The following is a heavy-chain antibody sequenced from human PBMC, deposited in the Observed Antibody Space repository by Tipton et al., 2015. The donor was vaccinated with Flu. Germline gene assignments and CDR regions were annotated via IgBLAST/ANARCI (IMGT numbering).Heavy chain of an antibody. CDR1: GDSIRSSGYY. CDR3: ARRDFSNYVSEPKNWFDI. D-gene: IGHD4-11*01. J-gene: IGHJ5*02. V-gene: IGHV4-38-2*01. Sequence: TLSLTCVVSGDSIRSSGYYWGWIRQPPGKGLEWIGNTFHSGETYLNPSLKSRVTISIDTSRNQFSLRLSSVTAADTAVYFCARRDFSNYVSEPKNWFDIWGQGTLVTVSS. CDR2: TFHSGET.